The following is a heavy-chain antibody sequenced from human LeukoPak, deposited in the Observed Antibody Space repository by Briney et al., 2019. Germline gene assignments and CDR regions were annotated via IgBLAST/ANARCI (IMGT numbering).Heavy chain of an antibody. J-gene: IGHJ4*02. CDR2: ISTSGNTI. CDR3: ARAVGGDGSGSL. D-gene: IGHD3-10*01. CDR1: GFTFSIYE. Sequence: PGGSLRLSCAASGFTFSIYEMNWVRQAPGKGLEWLSHISTSGNTIHYANSVEGRFTISRDDAKNSLYLQMNSLRVEDTALYFCARAVGGDGSGSLWGPGTLVTVSS. V-gene: IGHV3-48*03.